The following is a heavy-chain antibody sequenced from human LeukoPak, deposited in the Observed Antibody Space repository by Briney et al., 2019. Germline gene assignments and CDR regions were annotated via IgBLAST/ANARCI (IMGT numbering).Heavy chain of an antibody. D-gene: IGHD2-2*02. CDR3: ARGACSSTSCYRNAFDI. V-gene: IGHV1-2*02. CDR1: GYTFTGYY. Sequence: GASVKVSCKASGYTFTGYYMHWVRQAPGQGLEWMGWINPNSGGTNYAQKFQGRVTMTRDTSISTAYMELSRLRSDDTAVYYCARGACSSTSCYRNAFDIWGQGTMVTVSS. CDR2: INPNSGGT. J-gene: IGHJ3*02.